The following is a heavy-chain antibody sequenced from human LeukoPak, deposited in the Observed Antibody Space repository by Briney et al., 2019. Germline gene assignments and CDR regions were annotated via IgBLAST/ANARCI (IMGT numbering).Heavy chain of an antibody. D-gene: IGHD3-3*01. CDR1: GFTFSSYA. CDR3: AKRSGYLPYEDYDY. Sequence: PGGSLRLSCAASGFTFSSYAMSWVRQAPGKGLEWVSAISGSGGSTYYADSVKGRFTISRDNSKNTLYLQMNSLRAEDTAVYYCAKRSGYLPYEDYDYWGQGTLVTVSS. CDR2: ISGSGGST. J-gene: IGHJ4*02. V-gene: IGHV3-23*01.